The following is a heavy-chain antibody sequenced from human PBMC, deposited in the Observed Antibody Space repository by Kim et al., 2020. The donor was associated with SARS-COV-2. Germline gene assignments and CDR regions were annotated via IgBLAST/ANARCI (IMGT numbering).Heavy chain of an antibody. V-gene: IGHV1-46*01. J-gene: IGHJ3*02. CDR3: AAGNYYGSGSYGGDAFDI. CDR2: INPSGGST. D-gene: IGHD3-10*01. CDR1: GYTFTSYY. Sequence: ASVKVSCKASGYTFTSYYMHWVRQAPGQGLEWMGIINPSGGSTSYAQKFQGRVTMTRDTSTSTVYMELSSLRSEDTAVYYCAAGNYYGSGSYGGDAFDIWGQGTMVTVSS.